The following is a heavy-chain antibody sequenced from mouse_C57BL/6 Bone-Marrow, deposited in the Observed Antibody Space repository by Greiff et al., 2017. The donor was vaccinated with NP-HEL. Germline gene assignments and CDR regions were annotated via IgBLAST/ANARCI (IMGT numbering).Heavy chain of an antibody. CDR3: ARSDGYYYWYFDV. V-gene: IGHV1-26*01. CDR1: GYTFTDYY. J-gene: IGHJ1*03. D-gene: IGHD2-3*01. Sequence: VQLQQSGPELVKPGASVKISCKASGYTFTDYYMNWVKQSHGKSLEWIGDINPNNGGTSYNQKFKGKATLTVDKSSSTAYMELRSLTSEDSAVYYCARSDGYYYWYFDVWGTGTTVTVSS. CDR2: INPNNGGT.